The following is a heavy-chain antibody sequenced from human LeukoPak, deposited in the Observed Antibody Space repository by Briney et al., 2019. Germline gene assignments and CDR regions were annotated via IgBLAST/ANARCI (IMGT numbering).Heavy chain of an antibody. CDR3: ARESDYYDSSGYYDY. V-gene: IGHV1-18*01. CDR1: CYIFTSYA. Sequence: ASVKVSCKASCYIFTSYAITWVRHAPGQELDWMEWINVYNGHTNYAQKLQARVTMTTDTSTSTAYMELRSLRSDDTAVYYCARESDYYDSSGYYDYWGQGTLVTVSS. J-gene: IGHJ4*02. CDR2: INVYNGHT. D-gene: IGHD3-22*01.